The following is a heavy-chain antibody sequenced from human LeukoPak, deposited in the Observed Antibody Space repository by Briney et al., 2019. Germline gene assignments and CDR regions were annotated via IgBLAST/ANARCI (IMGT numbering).Heavy chain of an antibody. V-gene: IGHV3-21*01. CDR2: ISSSSSYI. Sequence: GGSLRLSCAASGFTFSSYSMNWVRQAPGKGLEWVSSISSSSSYIYYADSVKGRFTISRDNAKNSLYLQMNSLRAEDTAVYYCARDDEADAFDIWGQGTMVTASS. CDR3: ARDDEADAFDI. J-gene: IGHJ3*02. CDR1: GFTFSSYS.